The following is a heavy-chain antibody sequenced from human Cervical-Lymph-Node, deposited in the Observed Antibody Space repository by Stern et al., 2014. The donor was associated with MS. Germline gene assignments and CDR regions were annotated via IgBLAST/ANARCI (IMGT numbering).Heavy chain of an antibody. J-gene: IGHJ4*02. D-gene: IGHD2-2*01. Sequence: QVQLVESGGGLVQPGRSLRLSCVVSGFTFSRYAMHWVRQAPGKGLEWVAVISYDGSSEYYADSVRGRFTISRDSSKNTLYLQMNSLRAEDTAMYYCARAPSSSSFDYWGQGALVTVSS. CDR3: ARAPSSSSFDY. CDR2: ISYDGSSE. CDR1: GFTFSRYA. V-gene: IGHV3-30-3*01.